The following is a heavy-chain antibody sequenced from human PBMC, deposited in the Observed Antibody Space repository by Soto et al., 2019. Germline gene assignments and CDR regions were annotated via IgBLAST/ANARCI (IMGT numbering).Heavy chain of an antibody. Sequence: QVQLVQSGPEVKKPGASVKVSCKTXGXXXXXXXXXXXXXXXGQGIDWIGWITTDKGKTTYAQKFXXXXXXXXXXXXXXXXXXXXXXXXXXXXXYYCATRSPAFDYWGQGTLVTVSS. J-gene: IGHJ4*02. V-gene: IGHV1-18*01. CDR2: ITTDKGKT. D-gene: IGHD3-10*01. CDR3: ATRSPAFDY. CDR1: GXXXXXXX.